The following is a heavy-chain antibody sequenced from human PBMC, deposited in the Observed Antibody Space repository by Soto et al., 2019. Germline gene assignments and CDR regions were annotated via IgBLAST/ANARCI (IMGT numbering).Heavy chain of an antibody. CDR2: ISSSSSYI. J-gene: IGHJ6*03. D-gene: IGHD4-17*01. Sequence: EVQLVESGGGLVKPGGSLRLSCAASGFTFSSYSMNWVRQAPGKGLEWVSSISSSSSYIYYADSVKGRFTISRDNAKNSLNLQMNSLRAEDTAVYYCARAYNGDYIGYYYYMDVWGKGTTVTVSS. V-gene: IGHV3-21*01. CDR3: ARAYNGDYIGYYYYMDV. CDR1: GFTFSSYS.